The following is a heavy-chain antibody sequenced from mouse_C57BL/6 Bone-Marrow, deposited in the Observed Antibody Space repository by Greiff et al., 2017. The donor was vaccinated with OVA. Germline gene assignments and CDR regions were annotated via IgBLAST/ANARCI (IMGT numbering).Heavy chain of an antibody. Sequence: DVKLVESGGGLVQPGGSLKLSCAASGFTFSDYYMYWVRQTPEKRLEWVAYISNGGGSTYYPDTVKGRFTISRDNAKNTLYLQMSRLKSEDTAMYYCARHEDGYWFAYWGQGTLVTVSA. J-gene: IGHJ3*01. CDR1: GFTFSDYY. CDR2: ISNGGGST. CDR3: ARHEDGYWFAY. V-gene: IGHV5-12*01. D-gene: IGHD2-3*01.